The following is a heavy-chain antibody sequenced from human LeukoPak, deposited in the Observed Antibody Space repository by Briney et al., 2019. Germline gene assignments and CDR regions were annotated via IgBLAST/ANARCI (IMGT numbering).Heavy chain of an antibody. V-gene: IGHV4-39*01. Sequence: PSEILSLTCTVPGGSISSSSYYWGWIRQPPGKGLEWIGSIYYSGSTYYNPSLKSRVTISVDTSKNQFSLKLSSVTAADTAVYYCAKLSITMIVGYWGQGTLVTVSS. D-gene: IGHD3-22*01. CDR1: GGSISSSSYY. CDR2: IYYSGST. CDR3: AKLSITMIVGY. J-gene: IGHJ4*02.